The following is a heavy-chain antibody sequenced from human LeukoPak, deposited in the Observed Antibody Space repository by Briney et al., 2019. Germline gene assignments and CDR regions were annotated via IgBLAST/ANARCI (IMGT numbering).Heavy chain of an antibody. Sequence: GSLRLSCAASGFTFSNAWMSWVRQAPGKGLEWIGYIYYSGSTNYNPSLKSRVTISVDTSKNQFSLKLSSVTAADTAVYYCARGQELFDYWGQGTLVTVSS. D-gene: IGHD1-26*01. CDR2: IYYSGST. CDR1: GFTFSNAW. CDR3: ARGQELFDY. V-gene: IGHV4-59*01. J-gene: IGHJ4*02.